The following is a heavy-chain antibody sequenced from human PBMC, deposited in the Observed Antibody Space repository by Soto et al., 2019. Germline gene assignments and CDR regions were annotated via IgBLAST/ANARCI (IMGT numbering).Heavy chain of an antibody. D-gene: IGHD3-22*01. CDR2: IIPVFGTT. CDR3: ARGGSGYVLFSEV. V-gene: IGHV1-69*13. Sequence: YSVKVSCKDTGGLFSSYAISWVRQAPGQGLEWMGGIIPVFGTTYYAQKFQDRVTITADESTNTAYMELSSLRSEDTAMYYCARGGSGYVLFSEVWGQGSLVTVA. CDR1: GGLFSSYA. J-gene: IGHJ4*02.